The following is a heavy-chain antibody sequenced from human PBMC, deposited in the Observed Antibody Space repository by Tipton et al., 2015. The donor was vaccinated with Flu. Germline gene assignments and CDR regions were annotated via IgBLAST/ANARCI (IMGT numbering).Heavy chain of an antibody. Sequence: TLSLTCTVSGGSISSYYWGWIRQPPGKGLEWIGSIYYSGSTYYNPSLKSRVTISVDTSKNQFSLKLSSVTAADTAVYYCARASMVRGNYYYYYMDVWGKGTTVTVSS. J-gene: IGHJ6*03. CDR2: IYYSGST. CDR1: GGSISSYY. D-gene: IGHD3-10*01. V-gene: IGHV4-39*01. CDR3: ARASMVRGNYYYYYMDV.